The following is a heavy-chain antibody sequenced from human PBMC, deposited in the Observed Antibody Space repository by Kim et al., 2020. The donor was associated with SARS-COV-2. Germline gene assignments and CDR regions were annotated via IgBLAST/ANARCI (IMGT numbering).Heavy chain of an antibody. J-gene: IGHJ6*02. D-gene: IGHD3-10*01. CDR1: GFTFSDYY. V-gene: IGHV3-11*06. CDR3: AGSSITMVRTRFRVIGGMGG. Sequence: GGSLRLSCAASGFTFSDYYMSWIRQAPGKGLEWVSYISSSSSYTNYADSVKGRFTISRDNAKNSLYLQMNSLRAEDTAVYYCAGSSITMVRTRFRVIGGMGGWGQGTTVTVSS. CDR2: ISSSSSYT.